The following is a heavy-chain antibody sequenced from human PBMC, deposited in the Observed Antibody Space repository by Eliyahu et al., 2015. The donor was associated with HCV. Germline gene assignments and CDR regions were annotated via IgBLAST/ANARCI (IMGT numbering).Heavy chain of an antibody. CDR2: IYYRGST. D-gene: IGHD3-10*01. CDR1: GXSIXSSSYY. J-gene: IGHJ3*02. CDR3: ARTLGRLWFGELLEGPPNVFDI. V-gene: IGHV4-39*01. Sequence: QLQLQESGPGLVKPSETLSLXCNVYGXSIXSSSYYXGWXRQPPGKGLEWIGSIYYRGSTYYNPSLKSRVTISVDTSNNQFSLKLSSLTAADTAVYYCARTLGRLWFGELLEGPPNVFDIWGQGTNGHRLF.